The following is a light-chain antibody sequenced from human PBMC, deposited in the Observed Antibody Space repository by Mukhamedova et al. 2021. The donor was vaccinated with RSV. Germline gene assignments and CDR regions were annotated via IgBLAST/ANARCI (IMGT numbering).Light chain of an antibody. CDR2: GAS. CDR1: SNNY. V-gene: IGKV3-20*01. Sequence: SNNYLAWYQQKPGQAPRLLISGASRRATGIPDRFSGSGSGTDFTLTISRLEPEDFAVYYCQQYGSSPPNTFGGGTKVEIK. J-gene: IGKJ4*01. CDR3: QQYGSSPPNT.